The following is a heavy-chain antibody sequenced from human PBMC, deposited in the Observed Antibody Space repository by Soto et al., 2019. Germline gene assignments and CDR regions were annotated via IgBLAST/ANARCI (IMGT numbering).Heavy chain of an antibody. V-gene: IGHV3-23*01. CDR3: AKDRTYYGRDALDI. Sequence: PGGSLRLSCAASGFTFSSYAMSWVRQAPGKGLEWVSAISGSGGSTYYADSVKGRVTISRDNSEKTLYLPMNSLRAEDTAVYYCAKDRTYYGRDALDIWGQGTLVTVSS. D-gene: IGHD4-17*01. J-gene: IGHJ3*02. CDR2: ISGSGGST. CDR1: GFTFSSYA.